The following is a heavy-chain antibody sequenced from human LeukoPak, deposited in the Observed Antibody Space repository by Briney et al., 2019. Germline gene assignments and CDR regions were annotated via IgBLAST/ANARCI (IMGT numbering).Heavy chain of an antibody. CDR3: ARDSGYSYGPFDY. CDR2: IYYSGST. D-gene: IGHD5-18*01. CDR1: GGSISSGDYY. Sequence: ASETLSLTCTVSGGSISSGDYYWSWIRQPPGKGLEWIGCIYYSGSTYYNPSLKSRLTISAHTSKNQFSLKLSSVTAADTAVYYCARDSGYSYGPFDYWGQGTLVTVSS. V-gene: IGHV4-30-4*01. J-gene: IGHJ4*02.